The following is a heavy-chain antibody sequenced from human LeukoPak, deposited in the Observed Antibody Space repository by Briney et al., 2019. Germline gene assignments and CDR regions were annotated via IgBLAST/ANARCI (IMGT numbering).Heavy chain of an antibody. J-gene: IGHJ3*02. D-gene: IGHD2/OR15-2a*01. V-gene: IGHV3-23*01. Sequence: GGSLRLSCAASGFTVSSYGMTWVRQAPGKGLEWVSAFSATDGSAQYAESVKGRFTISRDNSENSLYLQMNSLRAEDTAVYYCARQPRGSSTTFDIWGQGTMVTVSS. CDR2: FSATDGSA. CDR1: GFTVSSYG. CDR3: ARQPRGSSTTFDI.